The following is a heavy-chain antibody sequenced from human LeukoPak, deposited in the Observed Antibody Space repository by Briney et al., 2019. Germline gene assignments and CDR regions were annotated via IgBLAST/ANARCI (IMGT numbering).Heavy chain of an antibody. Sequence: PSETLSLTCTVSGGSISTSNYYWGWIRQPPGKGLEWIGNIFYSGSTYYSPSLKSRVTISLDTSRNQFSLKLSSVTAADTAVYFCARGTGWPHYFESWGQGTLVTVSS. CDR3: ARGTGWPHYFES. V-gene: IGHV4-39*07. D-gene: IGHD6-19*01. J-gene: IGHJ4*02. CDR2: IFYSGST. CDR1: GGSISTSNYY.